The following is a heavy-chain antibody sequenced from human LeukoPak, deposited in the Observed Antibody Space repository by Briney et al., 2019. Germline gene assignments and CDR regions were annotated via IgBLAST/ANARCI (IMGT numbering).Heavy chain of an antibody. CDR2: IYSGGST. Sequence: GGSLRLSCAASGFTVSSNYMSWVRQAPGKGLEWVSVIYSGGSTYYADSVKGRFTISRDNSKNTLYLQMNSLRAEDTAVYYCARAPLRTISTDYWGQGTLVTVSS. CDR1: GFTVSSNY. CDR3: ARAPLRTISTDY. J-gene: IGHJ4*02. D-gene: IGHD2-2*01. V-gene: IGHV3-66*01.